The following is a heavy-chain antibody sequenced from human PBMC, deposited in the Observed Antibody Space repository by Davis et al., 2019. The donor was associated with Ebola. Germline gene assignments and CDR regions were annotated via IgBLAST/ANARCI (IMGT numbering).Heavy chain of an antibody. CDR2: IWYDGSNK. J-gene: IGHJ5*02. V-gene: IGHV3-33*06. D-gene: IGHD6-13*01. CDR1: GFTFSSYG. Sequence: GGSLRLSCAASGFTFSSYGMHWVRQAPGKGLEWVAVIWYDGSNKYYADSVKGRFTISRDNSKNTLYLQMNSLRAEDTAVYYCAKDPDSSSWYLSRSLDPWGQGTLVTVSS. CDR3: AKDPDSSSWYLSRSLDP.